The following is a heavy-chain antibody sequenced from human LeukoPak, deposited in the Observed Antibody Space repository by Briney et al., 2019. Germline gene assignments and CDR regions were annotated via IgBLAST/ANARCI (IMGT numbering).Heavy chain of an antibody. Sequence: SETLSLTXTVSGGSMRSNNYYWGWIRQPPGKGLEWIGSIYSSGSTYYNPSLKSRVTISIDTSKNQFSLRLSSVTAADTAVYYCARRSDLWSGYYTGVNFDYWGQGTLVTVSS. CDR1: GGSMRSNNYY. CDR2: IYSSGST. J-gene: IGHJ4*02. CDR3: ARRSDLWSGYYTGVNFDY. V-gene: IGHV4-39*01. D-gene: IGHD3-3*01.